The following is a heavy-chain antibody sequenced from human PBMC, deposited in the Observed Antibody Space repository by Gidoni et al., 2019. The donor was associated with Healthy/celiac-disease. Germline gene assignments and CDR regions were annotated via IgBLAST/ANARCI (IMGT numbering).Heavy chain of an antibody. CDR2: ISYDGSNK. V-gene: IGHV3-30*03. D-gene: IGHD3-22*01. CDR3: ATDTYYYDSSGYSLAFDI. J-gene: IGHJ3*02. CDR1: GFTFSSYG. Sequence: QVQLVESGGGVVQPGRSLRLSCAASGFTFSSYGMHWVRQAPGKGLEWVAVISYDGSNKYYADSVKGRFTISRDNSKNTLYLQMNSLRAEDTAVYYCATDTYYYDSSGYSLAFDIWGQGTMV.